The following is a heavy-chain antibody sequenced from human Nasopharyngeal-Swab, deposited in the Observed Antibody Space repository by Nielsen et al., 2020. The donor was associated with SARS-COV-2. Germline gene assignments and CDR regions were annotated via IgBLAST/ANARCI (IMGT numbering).Heavy chain of an antibody. CDR1: GYTFTSYY. V-gene: IGHV1-46*01. CDR3: ARDVDSSGYYAWFDP. J-gene: IGHJ5*02. CDR2: INPSGGST. Sequence: ASVKVFCKASGYTFTSYYMHWVRQAPGQGLEWMGIINPSGGSTSYAQKFQGRVTMTRDTSTSTVYMELSSLRSEDTAVYYCARDVDSSGYYAWFDPWGQGTLVTVSS. D-gene: IGHD3-22*01.